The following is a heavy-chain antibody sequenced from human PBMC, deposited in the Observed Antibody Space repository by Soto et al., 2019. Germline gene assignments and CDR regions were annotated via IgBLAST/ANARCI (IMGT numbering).Heavy chain of an antibody. CDR2: IPHTGST. D-gene: IGHD4-4*01. CDR1: GGSVSSTDW. J-gene: IGHJ4*01. Sequence: QVQLQESGPGLVKPSETLSLTCAVSGGSVSSTDWWTWVRQTPGKGREWSGEIPHTGSTTYNPSLKSRGSMSVDKSMNHFSLTRRSVTAADTAVYYCAGGSNNKGAFNYWGQVTLVTGSA. CDR3: AGGSNNKGAFNY. V-gene: IGHV4-4*02.